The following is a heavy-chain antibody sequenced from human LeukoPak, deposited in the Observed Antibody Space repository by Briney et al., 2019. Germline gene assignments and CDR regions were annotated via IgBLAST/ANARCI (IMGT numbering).Heavy chain of an antibody. CDR1: GGSISSYY. CDR2: IYSSGST. CDR3: ARRYSGYGDAFDI. V-gene: IGHV4-59*08. Sequence: PSETLSLTCTVSGGSISSYYWSWIRQPPGKGLEWIGYIYSSGSTNYSPSLKSRVTISVDTSKNQFSLKLYSVTAADTAVYYCARRYSGYGDAFDIWGQGTMVTVSS. D-gene: IGHD5-12*01. J-gene: IGHJ3*02.